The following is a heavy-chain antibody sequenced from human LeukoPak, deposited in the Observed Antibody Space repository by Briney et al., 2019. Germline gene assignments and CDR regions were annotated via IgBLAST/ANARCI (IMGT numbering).Heavy chain of an antibody. CDR2: INWNGGST. J-gene: IGHJ4*02. V-gene: IGHV3-20*04. Sequence: GGSLRLSCAASGFTFDDYGMSWVRQAPGKGLEWVSGINWNGGSTGYADSVKGRFTISRDNAKNTLYLQMNSLRAEDTAVYYCARGPSGYHNTGGQGTLVTVSS. CDR3: ARGPSGYHNT. D-gene: IGHD5-12*01. CDR1: GFTFDDYG.